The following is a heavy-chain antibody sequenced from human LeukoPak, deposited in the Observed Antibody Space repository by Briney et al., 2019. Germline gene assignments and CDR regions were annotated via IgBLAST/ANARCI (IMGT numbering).Heavy chain of an antibody. CDR2: ISSSSSTI. CDR3: ARGQYYYDSSQTGLDY. J-gene: IGHJ4*02. D-gene: IGHD3-22*01. CDR1: GFTFSSYS. V-gene: IGHV3-48*01. Sequence: GGSLRLSCAASGFTFSSYSMNWVRQAPGKGLEWVSYISSSSSTIYYADSVKGRFTISRDNAKNSLYLQMNSLRAEDTAVYYCARGQYYYDSSQTGLDYWGQGTLVTVSS.